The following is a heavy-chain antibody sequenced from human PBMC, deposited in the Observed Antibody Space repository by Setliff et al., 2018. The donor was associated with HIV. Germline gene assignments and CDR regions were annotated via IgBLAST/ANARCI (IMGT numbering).Heavy chain of an antibody. J-gene: IGHJ2*01. CDR1: GGSISNTIYY. CDR3: ARHYYGSNPGGYWYFGL. V-gene: IGHV4-39*01. Sequence: LSLTCTVSGGSISNTIYYWGWIRQPPGKGLEWIGSIYYSGSTYYNPSLKSRVTIPVDTSKNQFSLKLNSVTAADTAVFYCARHYYGSNPGGYWYFGLWGRGTLVTVSS. D-gene: IGHD3-22*01. CDR2: IYYSGST.